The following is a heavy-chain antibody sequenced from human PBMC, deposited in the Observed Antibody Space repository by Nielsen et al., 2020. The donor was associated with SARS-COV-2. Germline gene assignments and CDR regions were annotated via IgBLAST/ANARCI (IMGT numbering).Heavy chain of an antibody. D-gene: IGHD6-19*01. CDR2: IRGSGGST. CDR1: GFTFSIYA. CDR3: TKVPNSSGPPLFYGMDV. J-gene: IGHJ6*02. V-gene: IGHV3-23*01. Sequence: GESLKISCAASGFTFSIYAMIWVRQAPAKGLESDSVIRGSGGSTYYADSVKGRFTISRDNSKNTLYLQMNSLRAEDAAIYYCTKVPNSSGPPLFYGMDVWGQGTTVIVSS.